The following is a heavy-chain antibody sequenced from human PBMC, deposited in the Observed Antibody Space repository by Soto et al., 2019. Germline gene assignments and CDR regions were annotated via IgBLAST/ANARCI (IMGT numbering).Heavy chain of an antibody. CDR2: INHSGST. CDR3: ARVLYNWNDSAQLNFDY. Sequence: SETLSLTCAVYGGSFSGYYWSWIRQPPGKGLEWIGEINHSGSTNYNPSLKSRVTISVDTSKNQFSLKLSSVTAADTAVYYCARVLYNWNDSAQLNFDYWGQGTLVTVSS. CDR1: GGSFSGYY. V-gene: IGHV4-34*01. D-gene: IGHD1-1*01. J-gene: IGHJ4*02.